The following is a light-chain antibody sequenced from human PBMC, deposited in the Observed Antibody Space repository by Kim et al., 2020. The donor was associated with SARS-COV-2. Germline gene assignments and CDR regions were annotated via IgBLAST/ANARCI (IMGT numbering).Light chain of an antibody. V-gene: IGLV6-57*03. Sequence: KTVTISCTRSSGSLASNYVQWYQQRPGSAPTTVIYEDNQRPSGVPDRFSGSIDSSSNSASLTISGLKTEDEADYYCQSYDSSNVWVFGGGTKLTVL. J-gene: IGLJ3*02. CDR2: EDN. CDR1: SGSLASNY. CDR3: QSYDSSNVWV.